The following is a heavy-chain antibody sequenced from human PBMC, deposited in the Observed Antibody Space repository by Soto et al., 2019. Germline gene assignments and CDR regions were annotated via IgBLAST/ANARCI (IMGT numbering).Heavy chain of an antibody. CDR3: TTDRLY. J-gene: IGHJ4*02. CDR2: IRIKTDGWTT. D-gene: IGHD2-15*01. Sequence: EVQLVESGGGLVKPGESLRLPCTASGFTFPNTWMNWVRQAPGKGLEWVGRIRIKTDGWTTDYGAPVKGRITISRDDSKNTLFLQMNSLKVEDTAVYYCTTDRLYWGQGTQVTVSS. V-gene: IGHV3-15*07. CDR1: GFTFPNTW.